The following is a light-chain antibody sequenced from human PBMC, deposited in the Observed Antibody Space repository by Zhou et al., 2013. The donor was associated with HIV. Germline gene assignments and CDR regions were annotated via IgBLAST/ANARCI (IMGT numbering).Light chain of an antibody. V-gene: IGKV3-11*01. J-gene: IGKJ2*01. CDR1: QSVSSY. CDR3: QQYNSSPYT. Sequence: EIVLTQSPATLSLSPGERATLSCRASQSVSSYLAWFQQKPGQAPRLLISDASNRATGIPARFSGSGSETDFTLTISRLEPEDFAVYYCQQYNSSPYTFGQGTKLEIK. CDR2: DAS.